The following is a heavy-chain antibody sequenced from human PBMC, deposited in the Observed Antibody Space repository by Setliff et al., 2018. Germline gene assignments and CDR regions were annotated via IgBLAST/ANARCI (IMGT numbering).Heavy chain of an antibody. Sequence: ASVKVSCKASGYNFTSYYMHWVRQAPGQGLEWMGIINPSGGSTSYAQKFQGRVTMTRDTSTSTVYMELSSLRSEDTAVYYCASLGLAAAREDYYYYGMDVWGQGTTVTVSS. CDR1: GYNFTSYY. V-gene: IGHV1-46*01. J-gene: IGHJ6*02. D-gene: IGHD6-13*01. CDR3: ASLGLAAAREDYYYYGMDV. CDR2: INPSGGST.